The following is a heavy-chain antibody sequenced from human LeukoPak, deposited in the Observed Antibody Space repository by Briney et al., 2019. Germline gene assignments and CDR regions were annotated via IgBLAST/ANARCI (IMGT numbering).Heavy chain of an antibody. CDR2: IYNSGST. CDR1: GGSVNSGDYY. V-gene: IGHV4-31*03. D-gene: IGHD4-17*01. J-gene: IGHJ4*02. CDR3: AREGGTVTTPYFDY. Sequence: NSSETLSLTCTVSGGSVNSGDYYWSWIRQHPGKGLEWIGYIYNSGSTYYNPSLKSRVTISVDTSKNQFSLKLSSVTAADTAVYYCAREGGTVTTPYFDYWGQGTLVTVSS.